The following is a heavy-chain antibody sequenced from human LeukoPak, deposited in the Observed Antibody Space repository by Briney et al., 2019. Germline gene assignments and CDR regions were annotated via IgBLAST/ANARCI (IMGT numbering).Heavy chain of an antibody. D-gene: IGHD2-2*01. Sequence: KHGESLKISCKGSGYSFTSYWIGWVRQMPGKGLEWMGIIYPGDSDTRYSPSFQGQVTISADKSISTAYLQWSSLKASDTAMYYCARRAQDCGSTSCYGHMDVWGKGTTVTVSS. J-gene: IGHJ6*03. CDR1: GYSFTSYW. V-gene: IGHV5-51*01. CDR2: IYPGDSDT. CDR3: ARRAQDCGSTSCYGHMDV.